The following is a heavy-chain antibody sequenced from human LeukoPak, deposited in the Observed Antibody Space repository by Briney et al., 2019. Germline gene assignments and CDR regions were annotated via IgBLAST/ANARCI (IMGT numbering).Heavy chain of an antibody. Sequence: SETLSLTCTVSGGSISSYYWSWIRQPAGKGLEWIGRISTSGSTNYNASLKSRVSMSVDTSKNQFSLKLSSVTAADTAVFYCARENSGSYREFDYWGQGTLVTVSS. V-gene: IGHV4-4*07. D-gene: IGHD1-26*01. CDR2: ISTSGST. CDR3: ARENSGSYREFDY. CDR1: GGSISSYY. J-gene: IGHJ4*02.